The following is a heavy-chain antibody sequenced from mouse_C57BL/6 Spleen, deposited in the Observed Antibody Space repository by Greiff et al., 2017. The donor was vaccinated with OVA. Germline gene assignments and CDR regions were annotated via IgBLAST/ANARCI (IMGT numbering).Heavy chain of an antibody. CDR2: INPNNGGT. J-gene: IGHJ3*01. CDR3: ARGLLYYSNYEGFAY. CDR1: GYTFTDYN. D-gene: IGHD2-5*01. Sequence: EVQLQQSGPELVKPGASVKIPCKASGYTFTDYNMDWVKQSHGKSLEWIGDINPNNGGTIYNQKFKGKATLTVDKSSSTAYMELRSLTSEDTAVYYCARGLLYYSNYEGFAYWGQGTLVTVSA. V-gene: IGHV1-18*01.